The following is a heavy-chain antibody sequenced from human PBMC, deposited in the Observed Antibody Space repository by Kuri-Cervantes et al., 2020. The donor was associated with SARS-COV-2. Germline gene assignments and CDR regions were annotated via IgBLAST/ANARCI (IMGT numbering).Heavy chain of an antibody. D-gene: IGHD2-15*01. CDR3: AKTSAGWLFDY. CDR1: RFTFSSYA. J-gene: IGHJ4*02. CDR2: ISGSGGST. V-gene: IGHV3-23*01. Sequence: GESLKISCSASRFTFSSYAMSWVRQAPGKGLEWVSAISGSGGSTYYADSVKGRFTISRDNSKNTLYLQMNSLRAEDTAVYTCAKTSAGWLFDYWGQGTLVTVSS.